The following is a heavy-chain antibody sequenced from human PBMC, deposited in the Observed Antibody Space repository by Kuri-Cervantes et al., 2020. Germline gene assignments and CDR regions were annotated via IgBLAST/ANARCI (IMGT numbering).Heavy chain of an antibody. V-gene: IGHV3-23*01. CDR2: ISGSGGST. Sequence: ETLSLTCAVSGGSISNGRWWSWVRQPPGKGLEWVSAISGSGGSTYYADSVKGRFTISRDNSKNTLYLQMNSLRAEDTAVYYCAKDPEARGSYSVGYFQHWGQGTLVTVSS. CDR3: AKDPEARGSYSVGYFQH. CDR1: GGSISNGR. D-gene: IGHD1-26*01. J-gene: IGHJ1*01.